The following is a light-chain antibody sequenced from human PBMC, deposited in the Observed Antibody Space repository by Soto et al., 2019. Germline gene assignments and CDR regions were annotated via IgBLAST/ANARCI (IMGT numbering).Light chain of an antibody. Sequence: EIVLTRSPATLSLSPGESATLSCRASQSVSSYLAWYQQKPGQSARLLIYEASNRATAIAARFSGSGFGTAFTLTINSLAPEYFDIHYCQRRRNWPRTFGQGTKV. CDR3: QRRRNWPRT. V-gene: IGKV3-11*01. CDR2: EAS. CDR1: QSVSSY. J-gene: IGKJ1*01.